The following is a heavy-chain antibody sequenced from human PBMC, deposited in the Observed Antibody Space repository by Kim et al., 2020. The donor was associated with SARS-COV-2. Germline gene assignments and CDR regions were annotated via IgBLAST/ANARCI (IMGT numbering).Heavy chain of an antibody. D-gene: IGHD6-19*01. CDR3: ASGFIAVAGMRFDP. V-gene: IGHV4-34*01. CDR2: INHSGST. CDR1: GGSFSGYY. J-gene: IGHJ5*02. Sequence: SETLSLTCAVYGGSFSGYYWSWIRQPPGKGLEWIGEINHSGSTNYNPSLKSRVTISVDTSKNQFSLKLSSVTAADTAVYYCASGFIAVAGMRFDPWGQGTLVTVSS.